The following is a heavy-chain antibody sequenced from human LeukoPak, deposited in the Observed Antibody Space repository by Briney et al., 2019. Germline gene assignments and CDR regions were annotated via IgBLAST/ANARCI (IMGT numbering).Heavy chain of an antibody. V-gene: IGHV3-74*01. CDR2: INSDGGDT. D-gene: IGHD3-22*01. CDR3: ARASGTDSSGYLQIDY. J-gene: IGHJ4*02. Sequence: GGSLRLSCAASGFTFSRFWMHWVRQAPGKGLVWLSRINSDGGDTTYADSVKGRFTISRDNAKNTLYLQMNSLRAEDTAMYYCARASGTDSSGYLQIDYWGQGTLVTVSS. CDR1: GFTFSRFW.